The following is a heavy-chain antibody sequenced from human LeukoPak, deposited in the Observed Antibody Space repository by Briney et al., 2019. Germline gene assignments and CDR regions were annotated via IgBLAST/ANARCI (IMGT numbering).Heavy chain of an antibody. J-gene: IGHJ4*02. D-gene: IGHD5-18*01. CDR1: GFTFSSHG. Sequence: PGGSLRLSCAAAGFTFSSHGMHWVRQAPGKGLEWVAVISYDGSNKYYADSVKGRFTISRDNSKNTLYPQMNSLRAEETAVYYCAKDRTAMVSYDFDYWGQGTLVTASS. CDR3: AKDRTAMVSYDFDY. V-gene: IGHV3-30*18. CDR2: ISYDGSNK.